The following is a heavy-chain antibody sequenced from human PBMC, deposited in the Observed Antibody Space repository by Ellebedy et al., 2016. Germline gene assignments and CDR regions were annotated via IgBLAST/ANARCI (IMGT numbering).Heavy chain of an antibody. J-gene: IGHJ4*01. CDR3: ARGLGD. Sequence: GESLKISCAASGFTFSDHYMDWVRLAPGKGLEWVARIRNKANGYTTDYAASVKGRFTISRDDSKNSLSLQMNSLKTEDAAVYYCARGLGDWGQGTLVTVSS. CDR2: IRNKANGYTT. CDR1: GFTFSDHY. V-gene: IGHV3-72*01. D-gene: IGHD2-21*01.